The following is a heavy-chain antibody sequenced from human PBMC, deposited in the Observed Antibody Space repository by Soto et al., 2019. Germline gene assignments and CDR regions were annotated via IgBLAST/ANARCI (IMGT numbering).Heavy chain of an antibody. CDR2: IYWDDDK. D-gene: IGHD3-16*02. CDR3: AHSYYIWGSYRYSYFDY. V-gene: IGHV2-5*02. Sequence: QITLKESGPTLVKPTQTLTLTCTFSGFSLSTSGVGVGWIRQPPGKALEWLALIYWDDDKRYSPSLKSRLTITKDTPKNQVVLTITNMDPVDTATYYCAHSYYIWGSYRYSYFDYWGQGTLVTVSS. CDR1: GFSLSTSGVG. J-gene: IGHJ4*02.